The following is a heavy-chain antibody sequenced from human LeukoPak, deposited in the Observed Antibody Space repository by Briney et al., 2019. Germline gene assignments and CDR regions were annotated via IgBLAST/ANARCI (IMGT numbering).Heavy chain of an antibody. Sequence: PGGSLRLSCAASGFTFSDYYMSWIRQAAGKGLEWVSYISSSSSYTNYADSVKGRFTISRDNAKNSLYLQMNSLRAEDTAVYYCASSIAAAGRFDYWGQGTLVTVSS. CDR3: ASSIAAAGRFDY. J-gene: IGHJ4*02. CDR2: ISSSSSYT. CDR1: GFTFSDYY. V-gene: IGHV3-11*06. D-gene: IGHD6-13*01.